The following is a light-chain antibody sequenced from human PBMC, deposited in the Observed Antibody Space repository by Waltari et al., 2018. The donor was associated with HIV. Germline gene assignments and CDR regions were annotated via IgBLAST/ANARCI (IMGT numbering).Light chain of an antibody. J-gene: IGKJ4*01. CDR2: GAS. CDR1: QSVSSN. V-gene: IGKV3-15*01. Sequence: EIGMTQSPATLSVSPGERATLSCRASQSVSSNLAWYQQKPGQAPRLLIYGASTRATGIPARFSGSGSGTELTLTISSLQSEDFAVYYCQQYNNWPPLTFGGGTRVGI. CDR3: QQYNNWPPLT.